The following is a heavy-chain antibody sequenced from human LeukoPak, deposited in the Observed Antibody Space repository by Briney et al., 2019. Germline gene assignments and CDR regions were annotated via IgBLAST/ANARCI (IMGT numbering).Heavy chain of an antibody. D-gene: IGHD6-19*01. CDR3: ARVTVAGEADY. CDR2: IYYSGST. J-gene: IGHJ4*02. Sequence: SETLSLTCAVSGYSISSGYYWGWIRQPPGKGLEWIGYIYYSGSTNYNPSLKSRVTISVDTSKNQFSLKLSSVTAADTAVYYCARVTVAGEADYWGQGTLVTVSS. CDR1: GYSISSGYY. V-gene: IGHV4-61*01.